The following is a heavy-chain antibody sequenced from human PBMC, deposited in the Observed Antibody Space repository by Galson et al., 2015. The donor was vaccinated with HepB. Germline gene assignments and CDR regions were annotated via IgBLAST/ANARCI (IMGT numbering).Heavy chain of an antibody. D-gene: IGHD3-10*01. V-gene: IGHV5-10-1*01. CDR3: ARHVLLLWSEEDYYYGMDV. CDR2: IDPSDSYT. Sequence: QSGAEVKKPGESLRISCKGSGYSFTSYWISWVRQMPGKGLEWMGRIDPSDSYTNYSPSFQGHVTISADKSISTAYLQWSSLKASDTAMYYCARHVLLLWSEEDYYYGMDVWGQGTTVTVSS. CDR1: GYSFTSYW. J-gene: IGHJ6*02.